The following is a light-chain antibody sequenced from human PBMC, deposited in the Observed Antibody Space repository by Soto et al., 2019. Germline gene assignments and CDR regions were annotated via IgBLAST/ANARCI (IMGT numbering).Light chain of an antibody. CDR3: QQLNSYPQT. V-gene: IGKV1-9*01. Sequence: IQLTQSPSSLSASVGDRVTITCRASQGISSYLAWYQQKPGKAPQLLIYAASTLQSGVPSRFSGSGSGTDFTLTISSLQPEDFATYYCQQLNSYPQTCGQGTNVEIK. CDR2: AAS. J-gene: IGKJ1*01. CDR1: QGISSY.